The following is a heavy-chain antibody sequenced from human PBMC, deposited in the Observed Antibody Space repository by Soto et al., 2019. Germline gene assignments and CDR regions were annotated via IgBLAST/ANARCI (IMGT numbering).Heavy chain of an antibody. CDR1: GFTFSNFA. J-gene: IGHJ4*02. CDR2: ITSNGDNT. CDR3: VKGNQLLRYYFEY. V-gene: IGHV3-64D*06. D-gene: IGHD2-2*01. Sequence: LRLSCSASGFTFSNFAMHWVRQAPGKGLEYVSGITSNGDNTYHADSVQGRFTISRDNSKSTLYLQMTSLRVEDTAVYYCVKGNQLLRYYFEYWGRGALVTVSS.